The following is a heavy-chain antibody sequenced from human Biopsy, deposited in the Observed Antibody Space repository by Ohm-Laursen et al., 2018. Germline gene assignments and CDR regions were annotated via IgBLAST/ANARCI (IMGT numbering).Heavy chain of an antibody. CDR2: VNPNSGTT. CDR1: GSTFNDYF. Sequence: SVKVSCKASGSTFNDYFIHWVRQSPGQGLEWMGWVNPNSGTTNYAQKFQGRVTMTSDTSISTAYIELRRLISDDTAVYFCARDRMVTIITLVRADTFDIWGQGTLVSVSS. J-gene: IGHJ3*02. V-gene: IGHV1-2*02. D-gene: IGHD3-10*01. CDR3: ARDRMVTIITLVRADTFDI.